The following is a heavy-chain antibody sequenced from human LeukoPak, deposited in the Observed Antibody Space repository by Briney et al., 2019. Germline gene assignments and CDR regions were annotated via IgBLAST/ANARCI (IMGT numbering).Heavy chain of an antibody. CDR1: GFTFSSYA. D-gene: IGHD3-3*01. J-gene: IGHJ4*02. CDR3: ASGDFTY. Sequence: GGSLRLSCAASGFTFSSYAMHWVRQAPGEGLEWVAVISYDGSKKYSADSVKGRFTISRDNSKNTLYLQMNSLRAEDTAVYYCASGDFTYWGQGTLVTVSS. CDR2: ISYDGSKK. V-gene: IGHV3-30-3*01.